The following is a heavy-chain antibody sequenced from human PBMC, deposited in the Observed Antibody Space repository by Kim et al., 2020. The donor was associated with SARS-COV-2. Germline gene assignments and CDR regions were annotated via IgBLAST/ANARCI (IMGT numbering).Heavy chain of an antibody. CDR1: GGAINTYN. CDR2: LYPSGST. J-gene: IGHJ4*02. V-gene: IGHV4-4*07. CDR3: AGVLGVDSSLIFDC. Sequence: SETLSLTCTVSGGAINTYNCGWIRQPGGRGLEWIGRLYPSGSTHYNPSLKSRATISRDTSKNQFSLKLSSVTAADTAVSYCAGVLGVDSSLIFDCWGQGVLVPVS. D-gene: IGHD3-22*01.